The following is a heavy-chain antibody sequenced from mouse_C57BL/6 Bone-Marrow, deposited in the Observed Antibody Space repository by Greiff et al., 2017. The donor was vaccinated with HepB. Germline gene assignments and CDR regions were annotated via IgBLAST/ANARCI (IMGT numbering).Heavy chain of an antibody. J-gene: IGHJ1*03. CDR1: GYTFTSYG. CDR2: IYPRSGNT. D-gene: IGHD2-5*01. V-gene: IGHV1-81*01. CDR3: ARHYSNYEGYFDV. Sequence: QVHVKQSGAELARPGASVKLSCKASGYTFTSYGISWVKQRTGQGLEWIGEIYPRSGNTYYNEKFKGKATLTADKSSSTAYMELRSLTSEDSAVYFCARHYSNYEGYFDVWGTGTTVTVSS.